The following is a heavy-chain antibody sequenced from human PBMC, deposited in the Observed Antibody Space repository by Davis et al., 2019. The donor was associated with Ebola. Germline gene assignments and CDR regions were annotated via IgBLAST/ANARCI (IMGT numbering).Heavy chain of an antibody. CDR1: GFTFSQYA. CDR2: ISGSGNTT. V-gene: IGHV3-23*01. D-gene: IGHD3-16*01. Sequence: GGSLRLSCAASGFTFSQYAMSWVRLAPGKGLEWVSSISGSGNTTYYADSVEGRFTISRDNSKNTLSLQMNSVRGEDTAVYYCAKDKGFWVPPDWFGPWGQGVQVTVSS. CDR3: AKDKGFWVPPDWFGP. J-gene: IGHJ5*02.